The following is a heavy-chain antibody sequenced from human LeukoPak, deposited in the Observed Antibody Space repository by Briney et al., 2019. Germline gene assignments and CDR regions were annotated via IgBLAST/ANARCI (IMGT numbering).Heavy chain of an antibody. J-gene: IGHJ4*02. V-gene: IGHV3-48*03. CDR1: GFTFSAYA. CDR3: ARVRYDSGWYDY. CDR2: ITTGGSSI. D-gene: IGHD6-19*01. Sequence: GRSLRLSCAASGFTFSAYAMAWVRQAPGKGLECVSHITTGGSSIFYADSVKGRFTISRDNAKNSLYLQMNNLRADDGAVYYCARVRYDSGWYDYWGQGALVIVSS.